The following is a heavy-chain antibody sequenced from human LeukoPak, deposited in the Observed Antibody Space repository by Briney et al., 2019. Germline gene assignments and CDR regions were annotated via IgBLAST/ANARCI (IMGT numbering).Heavy chain of an antibody. CDR2: IRSKANSYAT. J-gene: IGHJ4*02. Sequence: PGGSLRLSCAASGFTFSGSAIHWVRQASGKGLEWVGRIRSKANSYATAYAASVKGRFTISRDDSKNTAYLQMNSLKTEGTAVYYCTRFTDDGSPFDYWAREPWSPSPQ. D-gene: IGHD3-10*01. CDR3: TRFTDDGSPFDY. CDR1: GFTFSGSA. V-gene: IGHV3-73*01.